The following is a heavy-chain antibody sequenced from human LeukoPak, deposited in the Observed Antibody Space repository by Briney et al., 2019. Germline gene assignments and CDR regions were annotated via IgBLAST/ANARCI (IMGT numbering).Heavy chain of an antibody. Sequence: QAGGSLRLSCAASGFTFSSYGMHWVRQAPGKGLEWVAVISYDGSNKYYADSVKGRFTISRDNSKNTLYLQMNSLRAEDTAVYYCAKDAYYDFWSGYSTTYYYYGMDVWGQGTTVTVSS. CDR3: AKDAYYDFWSGYSTTYYYYGMDV. CDR1: GFTFSSYG. V-gene: IGHV3-30*18. J-gene: IGHJ6*02. D-gene: IGHD3-3*01. CDR2: ISYDGSNK.